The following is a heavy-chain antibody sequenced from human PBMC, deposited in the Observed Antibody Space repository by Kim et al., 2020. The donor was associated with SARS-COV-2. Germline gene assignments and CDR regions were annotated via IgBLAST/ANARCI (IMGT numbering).Heavy chain of an antibody. J-gene: IGHJ4*02. V-gene: IGHV1-18*01. CDR3: ARDRKYYFDY. CDR2: NT. Sequence: NTNYAHKLPGRVTMTTDTSTSSAYMELRSLRSHDTAVYYCARDRKYYFDYWGQGTLVTVSS.